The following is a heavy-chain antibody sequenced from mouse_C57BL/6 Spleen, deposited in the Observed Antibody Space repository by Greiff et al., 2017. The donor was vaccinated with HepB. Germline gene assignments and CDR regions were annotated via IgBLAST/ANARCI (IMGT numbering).Heavy chain of an antibody. CDR2: ISSGGSYT. V-gene: IGHV5-6*01. J-gene: IGHJ4*01. Sequence: EVQVVESGGDLVKPGGSLKLSCAASGFTFSSYGMSWVRQTPDKRLEWVATISSGGSYTYYPDSVKGRFTISRDNAKNTLYLQMSSLKSEDTAMYYWARHEGLRSAMDYWGQGTSVTVSS. CDR3: ARHEGLRSAMDY. CDR1: GFTFSSYG. D-gene: IGHD2-4*01.